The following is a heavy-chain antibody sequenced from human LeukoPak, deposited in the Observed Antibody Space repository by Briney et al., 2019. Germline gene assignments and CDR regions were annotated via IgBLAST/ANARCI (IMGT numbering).Heavy chain of an antibody. J-gene: IGHJ3*02. CDR1: GGSISSSSYY. CDR3: ALMTTDDAFDI. Sequence: PSETLSLTCTVSGGSISSSSYYWGWIRQPPGKGLEWIGSIYYSGSTYYNPSLKSRVTISVDTSKNQFSLKLSSVTAADTAVYYCALMTTDDAFDIWGQGTMVTVSS. V-gene: IGHV4-39*07. CDR2: IYYSGST. D-gene: IGHD4-11*01.